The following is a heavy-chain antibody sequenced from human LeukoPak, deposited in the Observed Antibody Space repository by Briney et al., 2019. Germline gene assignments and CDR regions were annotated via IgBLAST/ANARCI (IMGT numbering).Heavy chain of an antibody. V-gene: IGHV3-23*01. Sequence: GSLRLSCAASGFTFTNYVMSWVRQAPGKGLEWLSSISGIGDNTYYADSVKGRFTISRDNSKNTLYLQMNSLRAEDTAVYYCAKDLPYFDYWGQGTLVTVSS. J-gene: IGHJ4*02. CDR3: AKDLPYFDY. CDR1: GFTFTNYV. CDR2: ISGIGDNT.